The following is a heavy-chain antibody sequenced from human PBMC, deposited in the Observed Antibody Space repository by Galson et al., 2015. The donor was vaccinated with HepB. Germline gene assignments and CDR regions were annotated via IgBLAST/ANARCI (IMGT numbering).Heavy chain of an antibody. V-gene: IGHV3-7*01. CDR3: ARDRLDMSIFGVPREKAFDI. J-gene: IGHJ3*02. CDR1: GFTFSSYW. Sequence: SLRLSCAASGFTFSSYWMSWVRQAPGKGLEWVANIKQDGSEKYYVDSVKGRFTISRDNAKNSLYLQMNGLRAEDTAVYYCARDRLDMSIFGVPREKAFDIWGQGTMVTVSS. D-gene: IGHD3-3*01. CDR2: IKQDGSEK.